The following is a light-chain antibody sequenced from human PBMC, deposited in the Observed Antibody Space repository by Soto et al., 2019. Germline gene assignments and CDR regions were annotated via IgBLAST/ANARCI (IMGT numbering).Light chain of an antibody. J-gene: IGKJ1*01. CDR1: QSISTW. Sequence: DIQMTQSPSTLSASVGDRVTITCRASQSISTWLAWYQQKPGKAPKLLIYKASSLQSGVPSRFSGSGSGTDFTLTISRLQPDDFATYYCQQFNSNSWTFGQGTNVEVK. V-gene: IGKV1-5*03. CDR2: KAS. CDR3: QQFNSNSWT.